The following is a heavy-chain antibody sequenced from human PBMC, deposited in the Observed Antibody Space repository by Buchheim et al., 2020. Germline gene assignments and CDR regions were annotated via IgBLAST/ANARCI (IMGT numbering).Heavy chain of an antibody. CDR1: GFTFSSYS. J-gene: IGHJ6*02. Sequence: EVQLVESGGGLVQPGGSLRLSCAASGFTFSSYSMNWVRQAPGKGLEWVSYISSSSSTIYYADSVKGRFTIPRDNAKNSLYLQMNSLRAEDTAVYYCARDVDYYDSSGYGLYYYYGMDVWGQGTT. CDR2: ISSSSSTI. CDR3: ARDVDYYDSSGYGLYYYYGMDV. V-gene: IGHV3-48*04. D-gene: IGHD3-22*01.